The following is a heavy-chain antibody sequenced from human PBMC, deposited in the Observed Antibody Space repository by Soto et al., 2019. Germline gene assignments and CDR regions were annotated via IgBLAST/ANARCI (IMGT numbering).Heavy chain of an antibody. Sequence: QLQLQELGPGLVKPSETLSLTCTVSGGSISSSSYYWGWIRQPPGKGLEWIGSIYYSGSTYYNPSLKSRVTISVDTSKNQFSLKLSSVTAADTAVYYCARRALPYYSQKPFDYWGQGTLVTVSS. J-gene: IGHJ4*02. CDR3: ARRALPYYSQKPFDY. CDR1: GGSISSSSYY. CDR2: IYYSGST. D-gene: IGHD4-4*01. V-gene: IGHV4-39*01.